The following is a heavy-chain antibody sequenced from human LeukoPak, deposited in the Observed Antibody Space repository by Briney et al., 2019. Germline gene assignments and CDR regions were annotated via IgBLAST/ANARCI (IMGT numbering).Heavy chain of an antibody. CDR3: TRGVAISTSGWYDTFDY. V-gene: IGHV3-64*02. J-gene: IGHJ4*02. Sequence: GGSLRLSCAASGFTFSNYAMYWVRHAPGKGLAYVSVISTDGSRIYYADSVKGRFTISRDNSKNTLYLQMGSLRAEDMAVYYCTRGVAISTSGWYDTFDYWGQGALVTVSS. D-gene: IGHD6-19*01. CDR1: GFTFSNYA. CDR2: ISTDGSRI.